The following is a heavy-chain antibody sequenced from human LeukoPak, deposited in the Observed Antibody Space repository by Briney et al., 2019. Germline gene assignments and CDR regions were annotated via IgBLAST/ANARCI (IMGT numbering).Heavy chain of an antibody. CDR2: IYYSGST. D-gene: IGHD5-12*01. CDR3: ARIGATPDAFDI. Sequence: SETLSLTCTVSGGSVSSGSYYWSWIRQPPGKGLEWIGYIYYSGSTNYNPSLKSRVTISVDTSKNQFSLKLSSVTAADTAVYYCARIGATPDAFDIWGQGTMVTVSS. V-gene: IGHV4-61*01. CDR1: GGSVSSGSYY. J-gene: IGHJ3*02.